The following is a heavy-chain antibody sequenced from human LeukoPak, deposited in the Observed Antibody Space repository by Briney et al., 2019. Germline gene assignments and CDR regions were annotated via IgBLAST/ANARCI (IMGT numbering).Heavy chain of an antibody. D-gene: IGHD6-6*01. CDR1: GYSIRSGSY. V-gene: IGHV4-38-2*01. Sequence: SETLSLTCDVSGYSIRSGSYWGWIRQPPGKGLEWIGCMFHSGDTYYNPSLKSRVTISVDTSKNQFSLKLSSVTAADTAVYYCARASEYSSSPPDYWGQGTLVTVSS. CDR3: ARASEYSSSPPDY. CDR2: MFHSGDT. J-gene: IGHJ4*02.